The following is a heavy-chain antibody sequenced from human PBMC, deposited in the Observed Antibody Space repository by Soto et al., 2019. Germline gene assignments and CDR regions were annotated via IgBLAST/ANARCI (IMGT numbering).Heavy chain of an antibody. D-gene: IGHD5-12*01. CDR2: IYYSGST. Sequence: SETLSLTCTVSGGSISSYYWSWIRQPPGKGLEWIGYIYYSGSTNYNPSLKSRVTISVDTSKNQLSLKLSSVTAADTAVYYCARGLSEMATIYWFDPWGQGTLVTVSS. CDR1: GGSISSYY. V-gene: IGHV4-59*01. CDR3: ARGLSEMATIYWFDP. J-gene: IGHJ5*02.